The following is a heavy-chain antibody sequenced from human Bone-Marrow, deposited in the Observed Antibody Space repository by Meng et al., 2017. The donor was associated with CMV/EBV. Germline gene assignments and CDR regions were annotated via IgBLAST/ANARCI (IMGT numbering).Heavy chain of an antibody. D-gene: IGHD3-10*01. CDR2: ISQRGTTT. V-gene: IGHV3-23*01. Sequence: SGFSFGDYGISWVRQPPGKGLEWVASISQRGTTTSYGDSVKGRVTISRDNANNTLYVQMHSLTVEDTAVYYCAKGRGGASTSYFDSWGQGTLVTVSS. J-gene: IGHJ4*02. CDR1: GFSFGDYG. CDR3: AKGRGGASTSYFDS.